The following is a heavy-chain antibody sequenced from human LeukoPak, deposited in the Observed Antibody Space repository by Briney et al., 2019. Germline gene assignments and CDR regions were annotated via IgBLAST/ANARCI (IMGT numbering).Heavy chain of an antibody. J-gene: IGHJ4*02. CDR2: ISSSSSYI. Sequence: GESLRLSCAASGFTFSSYSMNWVRQAPGKGLEWVSSISSSSSYIYYADSVKGRFTISRDNAKNSLYLQMNSLRAEDTAVYYCARDPVDTATYWGQGTLVTVSS. D-gene: IGHD5-18*01. CDR1: GFTFSSYS. CDR3: ARDPVDTATY. V-gene: IGHV3-21*04.